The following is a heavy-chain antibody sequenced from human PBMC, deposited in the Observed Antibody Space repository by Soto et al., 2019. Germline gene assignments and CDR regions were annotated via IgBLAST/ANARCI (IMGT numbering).Heavy chain of an antibody. D-gene: IGHD5-12*01. CDR2: IKGDGSET. Sequence: GSLSLSCAASLFTFSSYWIHWVRQAPGKGLVWVSRIKGDGSETNYADSVKGRFTISRDNAKNTLYLQLNSLRAEDTAVYYCLRGNSGYGNFDYWGQGTRVTVS. V-gene: IGHV3-74*01. J-gene: IGHJ4*02. CDR3: LRGNSGYGNFDY. CDR1: LFTFSSYW.